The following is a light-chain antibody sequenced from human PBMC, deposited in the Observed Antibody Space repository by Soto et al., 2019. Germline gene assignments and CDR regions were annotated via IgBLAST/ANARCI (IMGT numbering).Light chain of an antibody. CDR1: SSDVGGYNY. CDR3: SSYTSSSTLV. J-gene: IGLJ2*01. CDR2: EVS. Sequence: QSILTQPASVSGSPGQSSTISYTGTSSDVGGYNYVSWYQQHPGKAPKLMIYEVSNRPSGVSNRFSGSKSGNTASLTISGLQAEDEADYYCSSYTSSSTLVFGGGTKVTVL. V-gene: IGLV2-14*01.